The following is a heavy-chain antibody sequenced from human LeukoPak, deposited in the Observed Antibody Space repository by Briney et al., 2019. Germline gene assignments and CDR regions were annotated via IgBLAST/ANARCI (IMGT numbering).Heavy chain of an antibody. CDR1: GGSSSSGDYY. CDR3: ATYSSDWYPDAFDI. Sequence: SQTLSLTRTVSGGSSSSGDYYWSWIRQPPGKGLEWNGYIYYSGNTYYNPSLKSRVTISVDTSKNQFSLKLTSVTAADTAMYYCATYSSDWYPDAFDIWGQGTMVTVSS. J-gene: IGHJ3*02. V-gene: IGHV4-30-4*01. CDR2: IYYSGNT. D-gene: IGHD6-19*01.